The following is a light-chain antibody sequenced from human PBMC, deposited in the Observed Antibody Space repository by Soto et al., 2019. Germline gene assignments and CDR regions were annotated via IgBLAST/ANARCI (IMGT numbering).Light chain of an antibody. CDR3: QQSYSTPPIT. J-gene: IGKJ5*01. V-gene: IGKV3-20*01. CDR2: GAS. Sequence: GLTQSPGTLSLSPGERATLSCRASQSVSNNYLAWYQQKPGQAPRLLIYGASNRATGIPDRFSGSGSGTEFTLTISSLQSEDFATYYCQQSYSTPPITFGQGTRLEIK. CDR1: QSVSNNY.